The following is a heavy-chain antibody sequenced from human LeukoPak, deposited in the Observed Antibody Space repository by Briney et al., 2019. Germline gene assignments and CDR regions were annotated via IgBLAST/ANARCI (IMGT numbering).Heavy chain of an antibody. CDR2: IYYSGST. J-gene: IGHJ4*02. D-gene: IGHD3-10*01. V-gene: IGHV4-39*01. Sequence: SETLSLICTVSGGSISSTSYYWGWIRQPPGKGLEYIGSIYYSGSTYYNPSLKSRVTISVDTSKNQFSLKLSSVTAADTAVYYCAKVGGYYYGSGRLRGDTHFDYWGQGTLVTVSS. CDR1: GGSISSTSYY. CDR3: AKVGGYYYGSGRLRGDTHFDY.